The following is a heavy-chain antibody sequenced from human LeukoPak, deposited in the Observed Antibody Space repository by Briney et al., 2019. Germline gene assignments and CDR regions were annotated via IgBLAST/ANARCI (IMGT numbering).Heavy chain of an antibody. J-gene: IGHJ4*02. D-gene: IGHD3-22*01. CDR1: GGSISSSSYY. V-gene: IGHV4-39*07. CDR3: ARIDYYDSSEIDY. CDR2: IYYSGST. Sequence: PSETLSLTCTVSGGSISSSSYYWGWIRQPPGNGLEWIGSIYYSGSTYYNPSLTRRVTISVDTSKNQFSLKLSSVTAADTAVYYCARIDYYDSSEIDYWGQGTLVTVSS.